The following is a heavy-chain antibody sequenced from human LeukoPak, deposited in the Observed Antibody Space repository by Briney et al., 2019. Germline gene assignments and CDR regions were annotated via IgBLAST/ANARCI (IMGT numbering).Heavy chain of an antibody. CDR1: GFTFSSYA. CDR3: AKDFLYSGCCPRAFDI. CDR2: ISGSGGST. D-gene: IGHD3-10*02. Sequence: RSGGSLRLSRAASGFTFSSYAMSWVRQAPGKGLEWVSAISGSGGSTYYADSVKGRFTISRDNSKNTLYLQMNSLRAEDTAVYYCAKDFLYSGCCPRAFDIWGQGTMVTVSS. J-gene: IGHJ3*02. V-gene: IGHV3-23*01.